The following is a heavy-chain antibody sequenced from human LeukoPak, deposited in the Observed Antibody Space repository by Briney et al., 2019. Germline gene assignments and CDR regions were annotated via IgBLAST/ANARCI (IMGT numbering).Heavy chain of an antibody. CDR3: AKGNWRYFDY. D-gene: IGHD1-1*01. Sequence: PGGSLRLSCAASEFTFSTYVMSWVRQAPAKGLEWVSAISGSGGSTYYADSVKGRFTISRDNSKNTLYLQMNSLGADDTAVYYCAKGNWRYFDYWGQGTLVTVSS. CDR1: EFTFSTYV. V-gene: IGHV3-23*01. J-gene: IGHJ4*02. CDR2: ISGSGGST.